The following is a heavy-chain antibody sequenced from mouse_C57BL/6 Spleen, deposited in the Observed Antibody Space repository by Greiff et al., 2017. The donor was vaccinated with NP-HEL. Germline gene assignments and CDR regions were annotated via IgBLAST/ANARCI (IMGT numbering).Heavy chain of an antibody. J-gene: IGHJ3*01. V-gene: IGHV1-26*01. CDR2: INPNNGGT. CDR3: ARSFGYYYGSY. Sequence: VQLQQSGPELVKPGASVKISCKASGYTFTDYYMNWVKQSHGKSLEWIGDINPNNGGTSYNQKFKGKATLTVDKSSSTAYMELRSLTSEDSAVYYCARSFGYYYGSYWGQGTLVTVSA. D-gene: IGHD1-1*01. CDR1: GYTFTDYY.